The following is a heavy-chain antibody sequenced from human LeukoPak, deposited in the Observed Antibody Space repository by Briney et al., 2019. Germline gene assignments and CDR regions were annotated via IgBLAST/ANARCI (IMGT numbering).Heavy chain of an antibody. Sequence: SVKVSCKASGGTFSSYAISWVRQAPGQGLEWMGRIIPIFGTANYAQKFQGRVTITRDESTSTAYMELSSLRSEDTAVYYCARTDYDYYDSSGYYSAWGQGTLVTVSS. CDR2: IIPIFGTA. CDR3: ARTDYDYYDSSGYYSA. D-gene: IGHD3-22*01. V-gene: IGHV1-69*05. J-gene: IGHJ4*02. CDR1: GGTFSSYA.